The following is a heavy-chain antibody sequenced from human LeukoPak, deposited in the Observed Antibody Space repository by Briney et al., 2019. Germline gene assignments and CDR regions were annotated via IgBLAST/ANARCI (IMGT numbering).Heavy chain of an antibody. V-gene: IGHV1-24*01. CDR2: FHPEDGER. Sequence: GASVKVSRKVSGYTLTEVSVHWVRQAPGKGLEWMGGFHPEDGERIYSQKFLGRVTMTEDTSTDTASMELSSLRSEDTAVYYCATGRTSRLYYYYPLGVWGQGTTVTVSS. CDR3: ATGRTSRLYYYYPLGV. J-gene: IGHJ6*02. D-gene: IGHD2-2*01. CDR1: GYTLTEVS.